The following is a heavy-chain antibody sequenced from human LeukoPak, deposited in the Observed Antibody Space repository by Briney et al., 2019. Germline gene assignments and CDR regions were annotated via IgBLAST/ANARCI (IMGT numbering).Heavy chain of an antibody. CDR1: GFTFNTYA. CDR3: ARVEGP. Sequence: GGSLRLSCAASGFTFNTYAMSWVRQAPGKGLEWVANIKQDGSQKYYVDSVKGRFTISRDNAKNSLYLQMNSLRAEDTAVYYCARVEGPWGQGTLVTVSS. CDR2: IKQDGSQK. J-gene: IGHJ4*02. V-gene: IGHV3-7*03.